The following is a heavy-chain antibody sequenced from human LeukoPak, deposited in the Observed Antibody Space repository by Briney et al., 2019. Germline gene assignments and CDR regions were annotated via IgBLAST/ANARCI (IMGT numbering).Heavy chain of an antibody. Sequence: PGGSLRLSCAASGFSVSSNYMSWVRQAPGKGLEWVSGISGNGMETHHADSAKGRFTISRDPSKNTLHLQMNSLRGEDTAIYYCAKRIRDGYNTPIDDWGQGTLVTVSS. D-gene: IGHD5-24*01. CDR2: ISGNGMET. CDR1: GFSVSSNY. V-gene: IGHV3-23*01. J-gene: IGHJ4*02. CDR3: AKRIRDGYNTPIDD.